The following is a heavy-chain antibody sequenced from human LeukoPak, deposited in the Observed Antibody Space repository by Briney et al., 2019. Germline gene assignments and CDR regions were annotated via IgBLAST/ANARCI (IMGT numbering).Heavy chain of an antibody. Sequence: ASVKVSCKASGYTFTGYYIHWVRQAPGQGLQWMAWINPNSGATNYAQKFQGRVTMTRDTSISTAYMELSRLTSDDTAVYFCARGRFGEWDNWFDPWGQGTLVTVSS. CDR1: GYTFTGYY. CDR2: INPNSGAT. V-gene: IGHV1-2*02. D-gene: IGHD3-10*01. CDR3: ARGRFGEWDNWFDP. J-gene: IGHJ5*02.